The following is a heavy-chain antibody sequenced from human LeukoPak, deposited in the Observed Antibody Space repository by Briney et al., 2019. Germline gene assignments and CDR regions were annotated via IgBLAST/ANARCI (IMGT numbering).Heavy chain of an antibody. Sequence: SGGSLRLSCAASGFTFSSYWMSWVRQAPGKGLEWVANIKQDGGEKYYVDSVRGRFTISRDNAKNSLYLQMNSLRAEDTAVYYCARDQRYCSSSSCPWEPFDYWGQGTLVTVSS. CDR1: GFTFSSYW. CDR3: ARDQRYCSSSSCPWEPFDY. J-gene: IGHJ4*02. CDR2: IKQDGGEK. V-gene: IGHV3-7*05. D-gene: IGHD2-2*01.